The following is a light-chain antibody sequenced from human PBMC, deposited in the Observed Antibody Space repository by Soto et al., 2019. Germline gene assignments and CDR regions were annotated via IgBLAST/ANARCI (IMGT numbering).Light chain of an antibody. CDR2: DTS. CDR3: QQRSNWPLT. CDR1: QSVSSY. V-gene: IGKV3-11*01. J-gene: IGKJ3*01. Sequence: ELVLTQSPATLSLSPGERATLSCRASQSVSSYLAWYQQKPGQAPRLLIYDTSNRATGIPARFSGSGSGTDFTLTISSLEPEDFAIYHCQQRSNWPLTFGPGTKVDI.